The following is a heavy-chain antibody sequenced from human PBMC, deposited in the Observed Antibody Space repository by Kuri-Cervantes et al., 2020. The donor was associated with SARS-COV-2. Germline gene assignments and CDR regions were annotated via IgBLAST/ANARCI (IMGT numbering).Heavy chain of an antibody. D-gene: IGHD3-3*01. J-gene: IGHJ5*02. CDR1: GGSLSGSY. CDR3: ARHMRRTIFGVVIIGWFDP. CDR2: VNHNGGA. Sequence: ESLKISCAVYGGSLSGSYWSWIRQSPGKRLEWIGEVNHNGGANYNPSLRSRVTISVDPSKAQFSLNLISVTAADTAVYYCARHMRRTIFGVVIIGWFDPWGQGTLVTVSS. V-gene: IGHV4-34*01.